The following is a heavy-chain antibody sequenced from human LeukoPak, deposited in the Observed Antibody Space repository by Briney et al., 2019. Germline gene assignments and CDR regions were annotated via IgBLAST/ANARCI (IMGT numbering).Heavy chain of an antibody. CDR3: ARSGRGYSSSVHAFGI. D-gene: IGHD6-6*01. V-gene: IGHV4-31*03. CDR2: IYYSGST. CDR1: GGSISSGGDY. Sequence: SETLSLTCTVSGGSISSGGDYWSWIRQHPGKGLEWIGYIYYSGSTYYNPSLKSRVTISVDTSKNQFSLKLSSVTAADTAVYYCARSGRGYSSSVHAFGIWGQGTMVTVSS. J-gene: IGHJ3*02.